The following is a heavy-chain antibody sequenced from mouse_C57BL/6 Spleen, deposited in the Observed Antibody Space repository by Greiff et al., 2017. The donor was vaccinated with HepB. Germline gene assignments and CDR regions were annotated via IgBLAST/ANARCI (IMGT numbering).Heavy chain of an antibody. CDR2: IYPGDGDT. Sequence: QVQLKQSGPELVKPGASVKISCKASGYAFSSSWMNWVKQRPGKGLEWIGRIYPGDGDTNYNGKFKGKATLTADKSSSTAYMQLSSLTSEDSAVYFCARLIYDGYYGYFDYWGQGTTLTVSS. CDR3: ARLIYDGYYGYFDY. V-gene: IGHV1-82*01. J-gene: IGHJ2*01. D-gene: IGHD2-3*01. CDR1: GYAFSSSW.